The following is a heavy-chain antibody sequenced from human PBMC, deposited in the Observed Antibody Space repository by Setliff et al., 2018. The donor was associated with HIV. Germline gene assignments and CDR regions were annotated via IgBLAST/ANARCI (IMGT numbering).Heavy chain of an antibody. CDR1: DDSFSNYD. CDR3: ARLGRAIDDGGSSLRLDF. D-gene: IGHD2-21*01. J-gene: IGHJ4*02. V-gene: IGHV4-4*09. Sequence: KTSETLSLTCVVSDDSFSNYDWTWIRQSPGKALEWIGYISSSRTTTYNPSLRSRVTISIETSNTRFSLWLRSAIAADTATYFCARLGRAIDDGGSSLRLDFWGQGMLVTVSS. CDR2: ISSSRTT.